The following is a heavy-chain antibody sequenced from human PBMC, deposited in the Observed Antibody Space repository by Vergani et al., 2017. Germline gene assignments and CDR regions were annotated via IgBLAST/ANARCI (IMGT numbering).Heavy chain of an antibody. J-gene: IGHJ6*03. CDR3: AKAGSVTSGSLQYNFYMDV. CDR2: IYNDGSKK. Sequence: QVQLAESGGGRVQPGRSLRLSCAASGFRFSSHAIHWVRQAPGKGLEWVAVIYNDGSKKYYAYSVKGRFTISRDNSKNTLYLQMNSLRTQDTAVYYCAKAGSVTSGSLQYNFYMDVWGKGTTVTVS. CDR1: GFRFSSHA. V-gene: IGHV3-30*18. D-gene: IGHD3-10*01.